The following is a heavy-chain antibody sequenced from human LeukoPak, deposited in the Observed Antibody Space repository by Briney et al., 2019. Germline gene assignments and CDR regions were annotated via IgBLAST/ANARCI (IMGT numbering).Heavy chain of an antibody. CDR1: GGSISDDY. CDR2: MYYTGNT. CDR3: ARMRRGWLQIYS. D-gene: IGHD3-22*01. Sequence: PSETLSLTCIVSGGSISDDYWSWVRQPPGKGLEWIGYMYYTGNTNYNPSLKSRVTISVDTSKNQFSLKLRSVTAADTAVYYCARMRRGWLQIYSWGQGTLVTVSS. J-gene: IGHJ4*02. V-gene: IGHV4-59*01.